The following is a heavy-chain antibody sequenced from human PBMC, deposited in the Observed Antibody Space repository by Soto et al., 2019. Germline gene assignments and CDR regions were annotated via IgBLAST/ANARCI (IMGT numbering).Heavy chain of an antibody. J-gene: IGHJ4*02. CDR3: AMKAAGNCPFDH. CDR1: GFSFSDYA. Sequence: EVQLLESGGGLIQPGGSLRLSCAASGFSFSDYAMSWVRQAPGKGLEWVSGISSSGGDTPYADSVKGRFTISRDNSKNMLYLQMNSLRADDTAVYYCAMKAAGNCPFDHWGQGTLVTVSS. CDR2: ISSSGGDT. V-gene: IGHV3-23*01. D-gene: IGHD6-13*01.